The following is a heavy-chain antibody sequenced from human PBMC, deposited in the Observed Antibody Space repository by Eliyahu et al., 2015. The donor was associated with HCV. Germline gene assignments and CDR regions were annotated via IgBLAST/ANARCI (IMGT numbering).Heavy chain of an antibody. Sequence: QVQLQESGPGLVKPSETLSLTCTVSGGXITTYXWSWIRQPPGKGLEWIGYIHYSGSTNYHPSLKSRVTISVDTSKXQFSLNLTSVTAADTAVYYCASGGGGIAVAGTGGWFDPWGQGTLVTVSS. J-gene: IGHJ5*02. CDR1: GGXITTYX. D-gene: IGHD6-19*01. CDR3: ASGGGGIAVAGTGGWFDP. CDR2: IHYSGST. V-gene: IGHV4-59*01.